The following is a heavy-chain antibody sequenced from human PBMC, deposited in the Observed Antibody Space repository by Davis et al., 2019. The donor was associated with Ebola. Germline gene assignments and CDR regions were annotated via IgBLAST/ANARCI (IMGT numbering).Heavy chain of an antibody. J-gene: IGHJ4*02. V-gene: IGHV3-23*01. D-gene: IGHD3-22*01. CDR2: ISGSGGST. CDR1: GFTFSSYA. CDR3: AKDQYYYDSSGYYTGIDY. Sequence: GGSLRLSCAASGFTFSSYAMSWVRQAPGKGLEWVSAISGSGGSTYYADSAKGRFTISRDNSKNTLYLQMNSLRAEDTAVYYCAKDQYYYDSSGYYTGIDYWGQGTLVTVSS.